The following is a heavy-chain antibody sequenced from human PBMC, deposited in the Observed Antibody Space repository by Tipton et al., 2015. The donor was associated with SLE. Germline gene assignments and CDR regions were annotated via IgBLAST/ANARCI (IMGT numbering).Heavy chain of an antibody. V-gene: IGHV4-39*06. CDR1: GVSISSSHYY. Sequence: TLSLTCNVSGVSISSSHYYWGWIRQPPGKGLEWIGSIYYSGSTYYNPSLKSRVTMSVDTSKNQLALTLTSVTAADTAVYYCARGSVVADDYWGQGTLVTVTS. J-gene: IGHJ4*02. D-gene: IGHD2-15*01. CDR2: IYYSGST. CDR3: ARGSVVADDY.